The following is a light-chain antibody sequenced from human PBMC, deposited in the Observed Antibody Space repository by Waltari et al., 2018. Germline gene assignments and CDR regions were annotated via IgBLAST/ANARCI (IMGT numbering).Light chain of an antibody. CDR1: NLGHKY. CDR2: QDS. CDR3: QAWDSSTARVV. J-gene: IGLJ2*01. V-gene: IGLV3-1*01. Sequence: SYELTQPPSVSLFPRKTASITSPGDNLGHKYASWYQQKPGQSPGLVIYQDSKRPSGIPERFSGSNSGNTATLTSSGTQAMDEADYYCQAWDSSTARVVFGGGTKLTVL.